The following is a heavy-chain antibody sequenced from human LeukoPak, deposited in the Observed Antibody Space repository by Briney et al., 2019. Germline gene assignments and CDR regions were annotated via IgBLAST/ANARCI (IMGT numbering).Heavy chain of an antibody. J-gene: IGHJ5*02. CDR1: GYSLSSGYY. Sequence: SETLSLTCAVSGYSLSSGYYWGWIRQPPGKGLEWIGSIFHSGNTYYNPSLKSRVTISVDTSKNQFSLKLNSVTAADTAVYYCARDDGSGSYYNWFDPWGQGNLVTVSS. D-gene: IGHD3-10*01. CDR3: ARDDGSGSYYNWFDP. V-gene: IGHV4-38-2*02. CDR2: IFHSGNT.